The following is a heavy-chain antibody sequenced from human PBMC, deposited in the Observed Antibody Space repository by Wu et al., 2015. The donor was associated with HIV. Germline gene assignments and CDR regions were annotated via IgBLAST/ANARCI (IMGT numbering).Heavy chain of an antibody. J-gene: IGHJ4*02. CDR3: AGGGGRTSMDPFDF. V-gene: IGHV1-69*13. Sequence: QVHLLQSGAEVKKPGSSVRVSCKASGATFKSYALSWVRQAPGQGLEWMGRLIPMYGTANYAQKFQGRVTITADESTNTAYMAVSSLRSDDTAVYHCAGGGGRTSMDPFDFWGQGTLVTVSS. CDR1: GATFKSYA. D-gene: IGHD5-18*01. CDR2: LIPMYGTA.